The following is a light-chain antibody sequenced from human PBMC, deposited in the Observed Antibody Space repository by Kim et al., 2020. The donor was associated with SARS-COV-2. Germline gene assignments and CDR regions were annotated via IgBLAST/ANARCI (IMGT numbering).Light chain of an antibody. CDR3: SCGDEVLSGWV. CDR2: RNI. Sequence: SCAGSSTTSGRNCVYGYQERQGTAPYLLIIRNIQRPPGVPIHVSGSNSGTSASPATTGIRSEVGADYYCSCGDEVLSGWVFGGGTQLTVL. V-gene: IGLV1-47*01. CDR1: STTSGRNC. J-gene: IGLJ3*02.